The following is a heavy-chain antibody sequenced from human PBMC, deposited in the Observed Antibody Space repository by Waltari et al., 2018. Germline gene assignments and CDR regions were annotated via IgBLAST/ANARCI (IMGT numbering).Heavy chain of an antibody. J-gene: IGHJ5*02. D-gene: IGHD3-3*01. V-gene: IGHV4-39*01. CDR3: ARHQGFGVVIISGWFDP. CDR1: GGSISSRSYY. CDR2: SYYSGST. Sequence: QLQLQESGPGLVKPSETLSLTCTVSGGSISSRSYYSGWIRQPPGKGLAWIGSSYYSGSTYHNPSLKSRVTISVDTSKNQFSLKLSSVTAADTAVYYCARHQGFGVVIISGWFDPWGQGTLVTVSS.